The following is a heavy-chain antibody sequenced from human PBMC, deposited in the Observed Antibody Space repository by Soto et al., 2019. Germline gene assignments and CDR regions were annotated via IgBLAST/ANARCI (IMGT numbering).Heavy chain of an antibody. Sequence: QVQLVQPGAEVKKPGASVKFSCKASGYIFTNFYIHWVRQAPGQGLEWIGIINPNGGSTNYAQNFQGIVTMTRDTSTSTVYMDLSSLRSEYTDVYYCTRWLASGDYWGQGTLITVSS. CDR2: INPNGGST. V-gene: IGHV1-46*03. CDR1: GYIFTNFY. CDR3: TRWLASGDY. D-gene: IGHD5-12*01. J-gene: IGHJ4*02.